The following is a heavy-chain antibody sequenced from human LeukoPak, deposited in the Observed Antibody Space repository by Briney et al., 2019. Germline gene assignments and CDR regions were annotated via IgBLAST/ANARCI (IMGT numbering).Heavy chain of an antibody. D-gene: IGHD3-10*02. J-gene: IGHJ4*02. CDR3: ARDGVLFGESVYYFDY. V-gene: IGHV3-21*01. Sequence: GGSLRLSCAASGFTFSTYSIAWVRQAPGKGLEWVSSISFSNKYIYYGDSVKGRFTISRDNAKNSVYLQMNSLRVEDTAVYYCARDGVLFGESVYYFDYWGQGALVTVSS. CDR1: GFTFSTYS. CDR2: ISFSNKYI.